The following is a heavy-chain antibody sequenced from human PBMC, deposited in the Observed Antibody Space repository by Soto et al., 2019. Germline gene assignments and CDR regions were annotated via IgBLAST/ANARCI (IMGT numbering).Heavy chain of an antibody. CDR1: GFTFSRYG. CDR2: IWCDGSNK. CDR3: ARANYGSGSNYYYGMDV. J-gene: IGHJ6*02. V-gene: IGHV3-33*01. D-gene: IGHD3-10*01. Sequence: QVQLVESGGGVVQPGRSLRLSCAASGFTFSRYGMHWVRQAPGKGLEWVAVIWCDGSNKYYADSVKGRFTISRDNSKNTLFLQMNSLRAEDTAVFYCARANYGSGSNYYYGMDVWGQGTTVTVSS.